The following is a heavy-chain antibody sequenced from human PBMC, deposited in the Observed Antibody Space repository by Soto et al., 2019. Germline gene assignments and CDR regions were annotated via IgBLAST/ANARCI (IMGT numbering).Heavy chain of an antibody. Sequence: SETLSLTCAVSGGSFSGYYWTWIRQIPGKGLGWIGEINQSGNTKYNPSLMSRVTMSVDTSRNQFSLKLRSVTAADTAVYYCARTSCALNWDFHYGMQVWGQGTSVTVS. CDR2: INQSGNT. CDR1: GGSFSGYY. CDR3: ARTSCALNWDFHYGMQV. V-gene: IGHV4-34*01. J-gene: IGHJ6*01. D-gene: IGHD1-26*01.